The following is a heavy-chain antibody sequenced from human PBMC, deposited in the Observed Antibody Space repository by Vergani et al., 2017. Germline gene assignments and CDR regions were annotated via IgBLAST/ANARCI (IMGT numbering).Heavy chain of an antibody. J-gene: IGHJ3*01. Sequence: QVQLQESGPGLVKPSQTLSLTCTVSGGSFSTGGQSWTWLRQSAGKGLEWIGRIYTSGATNYNPSLRSRAIMSVDPSKKQFSLKWTSVTAADTAVYYCASDGGEYDKDALDVWGQGTKVTVTS. CDR3: ASDGGEYDKDALDV. V-gene: IGHV4-61*02. CDR2: IYTSGAT. D-gene: IGHD2-21*01. CDR1: GGSFSTGGQS.